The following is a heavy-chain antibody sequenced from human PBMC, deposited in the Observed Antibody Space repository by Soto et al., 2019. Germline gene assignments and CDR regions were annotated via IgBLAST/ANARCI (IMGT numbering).Heavy chain of an antibody. Sequence: PWGSLRLSCTASGFTFTSYGMGWVRQAPGKGLQWVAAISCDGGQTHYTYSVKGRVSISRDNAKNTVYLQMDSLKAEDTAMYFCARDVGLHFDDFFPXWGQGTQVTVSX. D-gene: IGHD2-15*01. CDR2: ISCDGGQT. CDR1: GFTFTSYG. J-gene: IGHJ4*02. V-gene: IGHV3-23*01. CDR3: ARDVGLHFDDFFPX.